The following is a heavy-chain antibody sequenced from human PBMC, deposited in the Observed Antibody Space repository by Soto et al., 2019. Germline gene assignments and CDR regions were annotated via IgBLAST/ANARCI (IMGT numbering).Heavy chain of an antibody. Sequence: EVQLVESGGGLVQPGGSLRLSCAASGFKFDDYAMHWVRQAPGKGLEWVSGISWKSGDINYADSVKGRFTISRDNAKNSLFLQMNNRSADDTALYYCVKEKVPTFLHAFDIWGQGTMVTVSS. CDR2: ISWKSGDI. D-gene: IGHD3-16*01. CDR1: GFKFDDYA. J-gene: IGHJ3*02. V-gene: IGHV3-9*01. CDR3: VKEKVPTFLHAFDI.